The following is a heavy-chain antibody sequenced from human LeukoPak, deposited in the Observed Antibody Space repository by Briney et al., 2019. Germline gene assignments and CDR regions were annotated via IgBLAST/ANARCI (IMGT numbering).Heavy chain of an antibody. CDR3: ARDATPYSSSY. V-gene: IGHV4-30-2*01. D-gene: IGHD6-6*01. Sequence: SQTLSLTCTVSGGSISSGGYYWSWIRQPPGKGLEWIGYIYHSGSTYYNPSLKSRVTISVDRSENQFSLRLSSVTAADTAVYYCARDATPYSSSYWGQGTLVTVSS. CDR2: IYHSGST. CDR1: GGSISSGGYY. J-gene: IGHJ4*02.